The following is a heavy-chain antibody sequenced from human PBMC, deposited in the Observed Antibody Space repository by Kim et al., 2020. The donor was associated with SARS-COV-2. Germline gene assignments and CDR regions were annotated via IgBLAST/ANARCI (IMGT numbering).Heavy chain of an antibody. CDR3: AKEVQLWLKYYYGMDV. Sequence: GGSLRLSCAASGFTFSSYAMSWVRQAPGKGLEWVSAISGSGGSTYYADSVKGRFTISRDNSKNTLYLQMNSLRAEDTAVYYCAKEVQLWLKYYYGMDVWGQGTTVTVSS. D-gene: IGHD5-18*01. CDR1: GFTFSSYA. CDR2: ISGSGGST. J-gene: IGHJ6*02. V-gene: IGHV3-23*01.